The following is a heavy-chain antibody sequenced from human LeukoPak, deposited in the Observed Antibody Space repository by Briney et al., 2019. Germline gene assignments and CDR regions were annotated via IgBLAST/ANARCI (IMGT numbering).Heavy chain of an antibody. CDR1: GYTFTDYY. Sequence: ASVKVSCKASGYTFTDYYIHWVRQAPGQGLEWMGWINPNSGDTNYAQKFQGRVTMTRDTSISTAYMELSSLRSEDTAVYFCARVDAEGSGVKYFDYWGQGTLVTVSS. CDR3: ARVDAEGSGVKYFDY. J-gene: IGHJ4*02. CDR2: INPNSGDT. D-gene: IGHD3-10*01. V-gene: IGHV1-2*02.